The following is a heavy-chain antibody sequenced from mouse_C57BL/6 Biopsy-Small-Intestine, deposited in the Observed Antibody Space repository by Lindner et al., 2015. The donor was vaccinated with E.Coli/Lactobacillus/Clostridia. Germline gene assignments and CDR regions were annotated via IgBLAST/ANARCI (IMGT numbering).Heavy chain of an antibody. CDR1: GFTFSDYG. J-gene: IGHJ3*01. Sequence: VQLQESGGGLVKPGGSLKLSCAASGFTFSDYGMHWVRQAPEKGLEWVAYISSGSSTIYYADIVKGRFTISRDNAKNTLFLQMTSLRSEDTAMYYCARTWPFAYWGQGTLVTVSA. CDR2: ISSGSSTI. V-gene: IGHV5-17*01. CDR3: ARTWPFAY.